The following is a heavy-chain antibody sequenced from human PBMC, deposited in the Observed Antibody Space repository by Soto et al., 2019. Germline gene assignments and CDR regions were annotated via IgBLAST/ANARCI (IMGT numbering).Heavy chain of an antibody. CDR1: GGSISSYY. CDR2: IYTSGST. Sequence: SETLSLTCTVSGGSISSYYWSWIRQPAGKGLEWIGRIYTSGSTNYNPSLKSRVTMSVDTSKNQFSLKLSSATAADTAVYYCARACSSNSCYDVFDYWGQGTLVTVSS. V-gene: IGHV4-4*07. J-gene: IGHJ4*02. D-gene: IGHD2-2*01. CDR3: ARACSSNSCYDVFDY.